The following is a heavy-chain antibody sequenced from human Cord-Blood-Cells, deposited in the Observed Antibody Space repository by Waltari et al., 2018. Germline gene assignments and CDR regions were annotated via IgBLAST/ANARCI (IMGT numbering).Heavy chain of an antibody. CDR1: GGTFSRYA. CDR3: ARDALYSGSYWYFDL. CDR2: IIPIFGTA. Sequence: VQLVQSGAEVKKPGSSVKVSCKASGGTFSRYAIRWVRQDPGQGLEWMGGIIPIFGTANYAQKFQGRVTITADESTSTAYMELSSLRSEDTAVYYCARDALYSGSYWYFDLWGRGTLVTVSS. V-gene: IGHV1-69*01. D-gene: IGHD1-26*01. J-gene: IGHJ2*01.